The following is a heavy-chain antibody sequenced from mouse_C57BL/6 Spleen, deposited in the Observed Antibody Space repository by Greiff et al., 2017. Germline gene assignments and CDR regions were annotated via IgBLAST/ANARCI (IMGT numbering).Heavy chain of an antibody. CDR3: ARTEAYYSHFDY. J-gene: IGHJ2*01. V-gene: IGHV1-61*01. CDR1: GSTFTSYW. CDR2: ISPSASDT. Sequence: QVQLKQPGAELVRPGSSVKLSCKASGSTFTSYWMDWVKQRPGQGLEWIGNISPSASDTHYNPKFKDKATLTVDKYSRTAYMQLSSLTSEDSAVYYCARTEAYYSHFDYWGQGTTLTVSS. D-gene: IGHD2-12*01.